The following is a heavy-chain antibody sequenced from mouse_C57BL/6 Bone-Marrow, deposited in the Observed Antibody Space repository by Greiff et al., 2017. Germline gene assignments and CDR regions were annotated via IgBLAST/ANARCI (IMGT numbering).Heavy chain of an antibody. D-gene: IGHD1-1*01. Sequence: VQLVESGAELARPGASVKMSCKASGYTFTSYTMHWVKQRPGQGLEWIGYINPSSGYTKYNQKFKDKATLTADKSSSTAYMQLSSLTSEDSAVYYCAREGDGTVVDYWGQGTTLTVSS. CDR1: GYTFTSYT. CDR2: INPSSGYT. J-gene: IGHJ2*01. V-gene: IGHV1-4*01. CDR3: AREGDGTVVDY.